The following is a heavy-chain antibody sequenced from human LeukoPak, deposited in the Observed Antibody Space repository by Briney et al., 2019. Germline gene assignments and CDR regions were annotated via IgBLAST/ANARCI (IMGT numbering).Heavy chain of an antibody. D-gene: IGHD2-2*03. J-gene: IGHJ4*02. CDR3: ARAGYCSSTSCYALDY. V-gene: IGHV3-21*01. Sequence: GGSLRLSCAASGFTFSSYSMNWVRQAPGKGLEWVSYISSSSSYIYYADSVKGRFTISRDNAKNSLYLQMNSLRAEDTAVYYCARAGYCSSTSCYALDYWGQGTLVTVSS. CDR1: GFTFSSYS. CDR2: ISSSSSYI.